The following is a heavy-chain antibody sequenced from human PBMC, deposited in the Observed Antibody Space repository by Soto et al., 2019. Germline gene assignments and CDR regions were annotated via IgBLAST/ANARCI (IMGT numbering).Heavy chain of an antibody. J-gene: IGHJ5*02. CDR3: ARCLFSYGARFDP. CDR1: GGSISSYC. V-gene: IGHV4-59*01. Sequence: SETLCLTCPVAGGSISSYCWSWIRQPPGKGLEWIGYIYYSGSTNYNPSLKSRVTISVDTSKNQFSLKLSSVTAADTAVYYCARCLFSYGARFDPWGQGTLVTVSS. D-gene: IGHD1-26*01. CDR2: IYYSGST.